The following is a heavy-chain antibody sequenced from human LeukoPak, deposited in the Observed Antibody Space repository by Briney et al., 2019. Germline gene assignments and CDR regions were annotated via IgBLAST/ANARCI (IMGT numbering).Heavy chain of an antibody. CDR1: GFTFSSYS. CDR2: ISSSSSYI. V-gene: IGHV3-21*01. Sequence: GGSLRLSCAASGFTFSSYSMSWVRQAPGKGLEWVSSISSSSSYIYYADSVKGRFTISRDNAKNSLYLQMNSLRAEDTAVYYCAREGDIYCSGGSCHPPDYWGQGTLVTVSS. CDR3: AREGDIYCSGGSCHPPDY. J-gene: IGHJ4*02. D-gene: IGHD2-15*01.